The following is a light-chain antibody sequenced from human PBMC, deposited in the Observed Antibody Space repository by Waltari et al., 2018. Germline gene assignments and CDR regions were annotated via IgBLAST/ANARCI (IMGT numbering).Light chain of an antibody. CDR3: SSYTSSSTHYV. J-gene: IGLJ1*01. CDR2: DVS. Sequence: QSALTQPASVSGSPGQSITISCTGTSSDVGVYNYVSWYQQHPGKAPKLMIYDVSNRPSGVSNRFSGSKSGNTASLTISGLQAEDEADYYCSSYTSSSTHYVFGTGTKVTVL. CDR1: SSDVGVYNY. V-gene: IGLV2-14*01.